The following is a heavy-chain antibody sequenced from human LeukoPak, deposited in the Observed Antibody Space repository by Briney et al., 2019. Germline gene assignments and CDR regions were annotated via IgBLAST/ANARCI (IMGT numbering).Heavy chain of an antibody. D-gene: IGHD4-11*01. Sequence: PSETLSLTCTVSGGSISSYYWSWIRQPPGKGLEWIGSIYYSGSTYYNPSLKSRVTISVDTSKNQFSLKLSSVTAADTAVYYCARLPGNYFYYFDYWGQGTLVTVSS. CDR1: GGSISSYY. V-gene: IGHV4-59*05. J-gene: IGHJ4*02. CDR2: IYYSGST. CDR3: ARLPGNYFYYFDY.